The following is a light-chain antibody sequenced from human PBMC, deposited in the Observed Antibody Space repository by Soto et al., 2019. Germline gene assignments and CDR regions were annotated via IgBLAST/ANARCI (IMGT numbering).Light chain of an antibody. Sequence: EIVLTQSPGTLSLSPGERATLSCRASHSVSSSYLAWYQQKPGQAPRLLIYGASSRATGIPDRFSGSGSGTDFTLTISRLEPEDFAVYYCQQYLDWPLTFGGGTKVEI. CDR1: HSVSSSY. CDR2: GAS. V-gene: IGKV3-20*01. J-gene: IGKJ4*01. CDR3: QQYLDWPLT.